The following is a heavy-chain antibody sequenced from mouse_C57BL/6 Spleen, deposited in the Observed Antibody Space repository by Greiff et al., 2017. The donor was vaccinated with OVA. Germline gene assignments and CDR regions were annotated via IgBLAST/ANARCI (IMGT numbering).Heavy chain of an antibody. CDR3: ARTGYYDYDGRYAMDY. CDR1: GFTFSDYG. J-gene: IGHJ4*01. D-gene: IGHD2-4*01. V-gene: IGHV5-17*01. CDR2: ISSGSSTI. Sequence: VQLQQSGGGLVKPGGSLKLSCAASGFTFSDYGMHWVRQAPEKGLEWVAYISSGSSTIYYADTVKGRFTISRDNAKNTLFLQMTSLRSEDTAMYYCARTGYYDYDGRYAMDYWGQGTSVTVSS.